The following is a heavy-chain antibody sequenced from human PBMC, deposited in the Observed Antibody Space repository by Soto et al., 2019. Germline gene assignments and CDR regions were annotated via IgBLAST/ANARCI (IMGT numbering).Heavy chain of an antibody. CDR2: TYYRSKWYN. D-gene: IGHD1-26*01. V-gene: IGHV6-1*01. J-gene: IGHJ6*02. CDR1: GYSVSSNSAA. Sequence: PSHTLSLTCAISGYSVSSNSAAWNWIRQSPSRGLEWLGRTYYRSKWYNDYAVSVKSRITINPDTSKNQFSLQLNSVTPEDTAVYYCARGEVGATDYYYYCGMDVWGQGTTVTVSS. CDR3: ARGEVGATDYYYYCGMDV.